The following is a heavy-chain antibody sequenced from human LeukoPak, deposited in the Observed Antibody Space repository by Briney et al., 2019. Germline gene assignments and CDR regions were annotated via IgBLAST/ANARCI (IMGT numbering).Heavy chain of an antibody. CDR3: ARDGDSSGYFDY. D-gene: IGHD3-22*01. Sequence: PSETLSLTCTVSGGSISSSNYYWSWIRQPAGKGLEWIGRIYTSGSTNYNPSLKSRVTMSVDTSKNQFSLKLSSVTAADTAVYYCARDGDSSGYFDYWGQGTLVTVSS. J-gene: IGHJ4*02. CDR1: GGSISSSNYY. CDR2: IYTSGST. V-gene: IGHV4-61*02.